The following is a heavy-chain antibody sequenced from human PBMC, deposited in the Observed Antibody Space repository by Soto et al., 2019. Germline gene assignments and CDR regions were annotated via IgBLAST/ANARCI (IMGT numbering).Heavy chain of an antibody. Sequence: SETLSLTCTVSCASISDYYWSWVRQPPGKGLEWIGHINYRRSTNYNPSLKSRVTISMDTSKNQFSLKLSSVTAADTAVYYCARAESSSSEAFDYWGRGTLVTVSS. CDR2: INYRRST. CDR3: ARAESSSSEAFDY. CDR1: CASISDYY. J-gene: IGHJ4*02. D-gene: IGHD6-6*01. V-gene: IGHV4-59*01.